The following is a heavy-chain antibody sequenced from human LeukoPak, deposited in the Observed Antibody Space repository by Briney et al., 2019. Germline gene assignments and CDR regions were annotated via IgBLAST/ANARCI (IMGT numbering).Heavy chain of an antibody. CDR2: TYYRSKWYN. Sequence: SQTLSLTCAISGDSVSSNSAAWNWIRQSPSRGLEWLGRTYYRSKWYNDYAVSVKSRITINPDTSKNQFSLQLNSVTPEDTAVYYCARDYDFWSGYWAEVGNWFDPWGQGTLVTVSS. CDR1: GDSVSSNSAA. V-gene: IGHV6-1*01. J-gene: IGHJ5*02. D-gene: IGHD3-3*01. CDR3: ARDYDFWSGYWAEVGNWFDP.